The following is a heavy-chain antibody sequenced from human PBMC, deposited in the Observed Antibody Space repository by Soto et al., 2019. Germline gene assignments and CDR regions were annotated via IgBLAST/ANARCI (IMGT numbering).Heavy chain of an antibody. Sequence: QLQLQESGPGLVRPSETLSLTCTVSSVSIFSNSYYWGWIRQAPGKGLEWIATINHSGSTYHNPSLKRRVTISVDTSKNQFSLNLSSVTAADTAVYYCARRYAPRYSSGNNHFDLWGQGTLVTVSS. CDR2: INHSGST. D-gene: IGHD2-15*01. J-gene: IGHJ4*02. CDR3: ARRYAPRYSSGNNHFDL. V-gene: IGHV4-39*01. CDR1: SVSIFSNSYY.